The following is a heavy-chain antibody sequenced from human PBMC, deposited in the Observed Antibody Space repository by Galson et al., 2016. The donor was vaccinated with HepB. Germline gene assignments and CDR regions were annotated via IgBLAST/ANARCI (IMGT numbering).Heavy chain of an antibody. J-gene: IGHJ4*02. V-gene: IGHV4-34*01. CDR3: ARGRITTAGREDH. CDR1: GDSFSYFY. CDR2: INNSGRT. Sequence: SETLSLTCAVYGDSFSYFYWNWIRQPPGKGLEWIAEINNSGRTNYNPSLRSRVTISLGTSNNQLSLKLSSVTAADTAVYYCARGRITTAGREDHWGQGTLVTVSS. D-gene: IGHD6-13*01.